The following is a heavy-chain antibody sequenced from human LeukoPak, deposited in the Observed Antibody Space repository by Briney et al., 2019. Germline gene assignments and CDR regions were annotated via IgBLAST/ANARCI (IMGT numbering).Heavy chain of an antibody. Sequence: GGSLRLSCAASGFTLSSYSMNWVRQAPGKGLEWVSYISTSGSSIYYADSVKGRFTISRDNAKNSLYLQMNSLRAEDTAVYYCARYDFWSGYPPHWGQGTLVTVSS. J-gene: IGHJ4*02. CDR2: ISTSGSSI. CDR3: ARYDFWSGYPPH. V-gene: IGHV3-48*01. D-gene: IGHD3-3*01. CDR1: GFTLSSYS.